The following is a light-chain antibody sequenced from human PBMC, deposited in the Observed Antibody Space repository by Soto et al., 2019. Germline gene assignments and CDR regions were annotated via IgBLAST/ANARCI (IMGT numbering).Light chain of an antibody. J-gene: IGKJ1*01. V-gene: IGKV3D-15*01. CDR2: GTS. CDR3: QQYNNWPRT. Sequence: EVVLTQSPGTLSLSPGERATLSCRASQSVSSRYFAWYQQKPGQAPSLLIYGTSTRATGIPDRFSGRGSGTEFTLTISSLQSEDFAVYYCQQYNNWPRTFGQGTKVDIK. CDR1: QSVSSRY.